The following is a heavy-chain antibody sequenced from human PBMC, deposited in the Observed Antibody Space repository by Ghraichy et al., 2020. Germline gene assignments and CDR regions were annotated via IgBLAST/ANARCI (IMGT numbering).Heavy chain of an antibody. Sequence: GESLNISCAASGFTFRHYGMHWVRQAPGKGLEWVTLIWYDGSNTNYADSVKGRFTVSRDNSKNTVYLQMDSLTVDGQAMYYFARDLGHAYGFYNYFEPWGQGTLVTVSS. CDR1: GFTFRHYG. J-gene: IGHJ5*02. CDR3: ARDLGHAYGFYNYFEP. D-gene: IGHD3-10*01. V-gene: IGHV3-33*01. CDR2: IWYDGSNT.